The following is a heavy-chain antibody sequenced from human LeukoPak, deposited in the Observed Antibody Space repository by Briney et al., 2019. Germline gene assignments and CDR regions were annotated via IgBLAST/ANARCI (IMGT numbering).Heavy chain of an antibody. CDR2: ISAYNGNT. J-gene: IGHJ4*02. V-gene: IGHV1-18*01. CDR1: GYTFTSYG. Sequence: ASVKVSCKASGYTFTSYGISWVRQAPGQGLEWMGWISAYNGNTNYAQKFQGRVTMTEDTSTDTAYMELSSLRSEDTAVYYCATQRCSGGSCYSKFDYWGQGTLVTVSS. CDR3: ATQRCSGGSCYSKFDY. D-gene: IGHD2-15*01.